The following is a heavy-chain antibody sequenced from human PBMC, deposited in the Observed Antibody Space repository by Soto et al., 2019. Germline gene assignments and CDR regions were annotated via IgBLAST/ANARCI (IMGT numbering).Heavy chain of an antibody. CDR1: GFTFSDAW. D-gene: IGHD3-10*01. V-gene: IGHV3-15*07. J-gene: IGHJ4*02. Sequence: VQLVESGGDLVQPGGSLRLSCAASGFTFSDAWMHWVRQAPGKGLEWVGRIKSKTHGETTDYDAPGKGKFTISRDDSKNTVYLQMNSLKTEDTGVYYCTTGEGNYFDSWGPGTLVTASS. CDR2: IKSKTHGETT. CDR3: TTGEGNYFDS.